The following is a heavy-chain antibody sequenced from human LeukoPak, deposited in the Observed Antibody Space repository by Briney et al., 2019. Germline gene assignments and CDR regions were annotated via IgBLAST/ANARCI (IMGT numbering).Heavy chain of an antibody. D-gene: IGHD3-22*01. CDR2: INSDGSRI. CDR3: ASSPVITRD. CDR1: GITFSHYW. V-gene: IGHV3-74*01. J-gene: IGHJ4*02. Sequence: PGGSLRLSCAASGITFSHYWMHWVRQAPGKGLEWVSRINSDGSRISYADFVKGRFTISRDNAKNTLYLQMNSLRVEDTAVYYCASSPVITRDWGQGTLVTVSS.